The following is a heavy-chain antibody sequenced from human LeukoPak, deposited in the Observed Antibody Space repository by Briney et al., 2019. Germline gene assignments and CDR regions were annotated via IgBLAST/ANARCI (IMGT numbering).Heavy chain of an antibody. CDR3: ARERPGEDTFDI. D-gene: IGHD7-27*01. V-gene: IGHV3-48*04. Sequence: PGGSLRLSCAASGFTFSNYGMNWVRQAPGKGLGWVSFISSSGNTIYYADSVKGRFIISRDNAKNSLYLQMNSLRTEDTAVYYCARERPGEDTFDIWGQGTMVTVSS. CDR2: ISSSGNTI. CDR1: GFTFSNYG. J-gene: IGHJ3*02.